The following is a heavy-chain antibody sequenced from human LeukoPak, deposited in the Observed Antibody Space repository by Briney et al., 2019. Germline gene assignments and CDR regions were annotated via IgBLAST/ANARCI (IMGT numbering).Heavy chain of an antibody. V-gene: IGHV4-61*02. D-gene: IGHD2-8*02. CDR2: IHVTGRT. J-gene: IGHJ5*02. CDR3: ARGHTGQNWFDP. Sequence: PSQTLSLTCTVSGASISSGNYYWSWIRQTAGKGLEWIGRIHVTGRTDYNPSLKSRVTVSLDTAKNQYSLQLSSVSAADTAIYYCARGHTGQNWFDPWGQGTLVTVSS. CDR1: GASISSGNYY.